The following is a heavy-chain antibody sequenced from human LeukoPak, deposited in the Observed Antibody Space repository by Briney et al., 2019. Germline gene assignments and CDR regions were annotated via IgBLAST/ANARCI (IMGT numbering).Heavy chain of an antibody. D-gene: IGHD3-3*02. J-gene: IGHJ6*02. CDR2: SSYSGTS. Sequence: SETLSLTCSVSGDSVSSDSYYWSWIRQPPGKGLEWIGYSSYSGTSNSNPSLRSRVTISVDTSKNQFSLKLSSVTAADTAVYYCASLSTHYYGMDVWGQGTTVTVSS. V-gene: IGHV4-61*01. CDR1: GDSVSSDSYY. CDR3: ASLSTHYYGMDV.